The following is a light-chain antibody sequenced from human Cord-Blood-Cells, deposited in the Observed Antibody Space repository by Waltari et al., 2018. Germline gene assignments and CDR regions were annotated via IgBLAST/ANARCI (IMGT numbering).Light chain of an antibody. V-gene: IGLV2-14*01. J-gene: IGLJ2*01. CDR3: SSYTSSSTLGV. CDR2: EVS. Sequence: QSALTQPASVSGSPGQSITISCTGTSSDVGGYNYVSWYHQHPGKAPKLMIYEVSNRPSGVSNRCSGSKSCNTASLTISGLQAEDEADYYCSSYTSSSTLGVFGGGTKLTVL. CDR1: SSDVGGYNY.